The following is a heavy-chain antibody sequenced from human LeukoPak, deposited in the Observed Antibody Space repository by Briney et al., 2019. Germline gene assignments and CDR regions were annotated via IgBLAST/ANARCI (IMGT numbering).Heavy chain of an antibody. V-gene: IGHV3-23*01. CDR2: ISGSGGST. Sequence: GGSLRLSCAASGFTFSSYAMSWVRQAPGEGLEWGSAISGSGGSTYYADSVKGRFTISRDNSKNTLYLQMNSLRAEDTAVYYCATVYGSGSYPAFGYWGQGTLVTVSS. CDR3: ATVYGSGSYPAFGY. D-gene: IGHD3-10*01. J-gene: IGHJ4*02. CDR1: GFTFSSYA.